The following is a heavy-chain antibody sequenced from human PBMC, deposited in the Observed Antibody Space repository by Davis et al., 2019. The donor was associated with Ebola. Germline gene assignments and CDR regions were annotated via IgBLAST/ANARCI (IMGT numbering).Heavy chain of an antibody. V-gene: IGHV4-34*01. D-gene: IGHD2-2*01. CDR2: INHSGST. CDR3: ARVGVVVVPAAMFDYYYGMDV. Sequence: SETLSLTCAVYGGSFSGYYWSWIRQPPGKGLEWIGEINHSGSTNYNPSLKSRVTISVDTSKNQFSLKLSSVTAADTAVYYCARVGVVVVPAAMFDYYYGMDVWGQGTTVTVSS. J-gene: IGHJ6*02. CDR1: GGSFSGYY.